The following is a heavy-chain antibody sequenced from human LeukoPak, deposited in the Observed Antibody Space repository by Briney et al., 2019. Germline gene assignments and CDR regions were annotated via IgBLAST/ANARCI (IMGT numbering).Heavy chain of an antibody. CDR1: GGSISPYY. CDR2: IYDTGTS. D-gene: IGHD1-26*01. Sequence: SETLSLTCTVSGGSISPYYWNWIRQPPGKGLEWIGFIYDTGTSNYNPSLESRVTISVDTSKNQFSLKLRSVTAADTAVYYCARYSGNYYYFDYWGQGTLVTVSS. CDR3: ARYSGNYYYFDY. J-gene: IGHJ4*02. V-gene: IGHV4-59*01.